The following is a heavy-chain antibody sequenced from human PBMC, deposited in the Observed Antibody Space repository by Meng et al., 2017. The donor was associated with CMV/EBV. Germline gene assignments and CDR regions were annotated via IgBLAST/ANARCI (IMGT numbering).Heavy chain of an antibody. D-gene: IGHD6-6*01. V-gene: IGHV3-33*06. CDR1: GFTFSNYG. CDR3: AKDRSSSVSFWFDP. Sequence: GESLKISCAASGFTFSNYGMHWVRQAPGKGLEGVAVIWYDGSDKYYADSVKGRFTISRDNSKNTLYLQMNSLRAEDTAVYYCAKDRSSSVSFWFDPWGQGTLVTVSS. CDR2: IWYDGSDK. J-gene: IGHJ5*02.